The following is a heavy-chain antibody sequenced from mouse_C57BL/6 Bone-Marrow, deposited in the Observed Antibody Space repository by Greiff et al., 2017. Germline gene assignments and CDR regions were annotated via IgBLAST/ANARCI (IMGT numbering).Heavy chain of an antibody. CDR2: ISGGGGNT. Sequence: EVKLVESGGGLVKPGGSLKLSCAASGFTFSSYTMSWVRQTPEKRLEWVATISGGGGNTYYPDSVKGRFTISRDNAKNTLYLQMSSLRSEDTALYYCARQNTTVVAGAMDYWGQGTSVTVSS. V-gene: IGHV5-9*01. CDR3: ARQNTTVVAGAMDY. J-gene: IGHJ4*01. CDR1: GFTFSSYT. D-gene: IGHD1-1*01.